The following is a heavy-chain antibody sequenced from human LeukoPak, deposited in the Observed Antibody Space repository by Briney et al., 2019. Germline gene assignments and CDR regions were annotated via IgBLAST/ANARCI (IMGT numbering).Heavy chain of an antibody. CDR3: ARGGVGHCSGGSCPTSWFDP. CDR2: ISAYNGNT. V-gene: IGHV1-18*01. J-gene: IGHJ5*02. Sequence: LVASVKVSCKASGYTFTNFGLSWVRQAPGQGLEWMGWISAYNGNTDYPQKVRGRVTMTTDTSTSTAYMELRSLRSDDTAVYYCARGGVGHCSGGSCPTSWFDPWGQGTLVTVSS. D-gene: IGHD2-15*01. CDR1: GYTFTNFG.